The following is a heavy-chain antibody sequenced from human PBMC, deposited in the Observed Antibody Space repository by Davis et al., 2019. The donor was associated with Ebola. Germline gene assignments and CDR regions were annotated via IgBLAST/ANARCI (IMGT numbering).Heavy chain of an antibody. CDR2: INAGNGNT. CDR3: ARVDSVTYTSLDY. CDR1: GYTFTSYA. V-gene: IGHV1-3*01. J-gene: IGHJ4*02. Sequence: ASVKVSCKASGYTFTSYAMNWVRQAPGQGLEWMGWINAGNGNTKYSQKFQGRVTITRDTSISTAYMELQRLRSDDTAVYYCARVDSVTYTSLDYWGQGTLVTVSS. D-gene: IGHD2-2*02.